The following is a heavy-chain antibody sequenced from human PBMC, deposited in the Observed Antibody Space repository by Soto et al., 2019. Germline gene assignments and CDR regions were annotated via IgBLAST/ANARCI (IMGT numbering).Heavy chain of an antibody. CDR1: GGTFSSHA. CDR3: ASPDAYKGYYNGMDV. D-gene: IGHD1-1*01. V-gene: IGHV1-69*12. CDR2: LIPIFGTA. Sequence: QVQLVQSGAEVKKPGSSVKVSCKASGGTFSSHAISWVRQAPGQGLEWMGGLIPIFGTANYAQKFRGRVTITADESTNTAYMDLSSLRSEDTAVYYCASPDAYKGYYNGMDVWGQGTTVTVS. J-gene: IGHJ6*02.